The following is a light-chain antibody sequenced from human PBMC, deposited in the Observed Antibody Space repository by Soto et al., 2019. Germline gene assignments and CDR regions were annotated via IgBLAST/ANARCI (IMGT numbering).Light chain of an antibody. CDR2: EVS. V-gene: IGLV2-18*02. Sequence: QSALTQPPSVSGSPGQSVTISCTGASSDVGSYNRVSWYQQFPATAPKLLIYEVSNRPSGVPDRFSGSKSGNTASLTISGLHAEDEAAYYCSSYTSSSTYVFGTGTKLTVL. CDR3: SSYTSSSTYV. J-gene: IGLJ1*01. CDR1: SSDVGSYNR.